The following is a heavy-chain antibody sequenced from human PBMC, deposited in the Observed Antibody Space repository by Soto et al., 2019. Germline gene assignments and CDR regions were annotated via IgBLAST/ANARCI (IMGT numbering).Heavy chain of an antibody. CDR2: INHSGST. J-gene: IGHJ5*02. Sequence: PSETLSLTCAVYGGSFSGYYWSWIRQPPGKGLEWIGEINHSGSTNYNPSLKSRVTISVDTSKNQFSLKLSSVTAADTAVYYCARGGGYYDILTAYRAWFDPWGQGTLVTVSS. CDR1: GGSFSGYY. D-gene: IGHD3-9*01. CDR3: ARGGGYYDILTAYRAWFDP. V-gene: IGHV4-34*01.